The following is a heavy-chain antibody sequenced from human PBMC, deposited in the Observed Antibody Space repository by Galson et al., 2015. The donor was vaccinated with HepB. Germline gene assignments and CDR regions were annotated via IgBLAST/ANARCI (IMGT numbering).Heavy chain of an antibody. Sequence: SVKVSCKASGYTFSSYYMHWVRQAPGQGLEWMGTLNPSGGSTNYAQKLQGRVTMTRDTSTSTVYMELSSLTSEDTAVYYCARATVAGRRFDYWGQGTLVTVSS. J-gene: IGHJ4*02. D-gene: IGHD6-19*01. CDR1: GYTFSSYY. V-gene: IGHV1-46*04. CDR3: ARATVAGRRFDY. CDR2: LNPSGGST.